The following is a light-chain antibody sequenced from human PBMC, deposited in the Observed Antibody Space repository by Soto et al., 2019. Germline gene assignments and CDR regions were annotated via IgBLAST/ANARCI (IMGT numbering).Light chain of an antibody. CDR3: QQYNNWPLT. V-gene: IGKV3-15*01. CDR1: QSVSSN. J-gene: IGKJ4*01. Sequence: EIVITQSPATLSVSPGGRATLSCRASQSVSSNLAWYQQKPGQAPRLLIYGASTRATGFPARFSGSGSGTEFTLTISSLQSEDFAVYYCQQYNNWPLTLGGGTKVDIK. CDR2: GAS.